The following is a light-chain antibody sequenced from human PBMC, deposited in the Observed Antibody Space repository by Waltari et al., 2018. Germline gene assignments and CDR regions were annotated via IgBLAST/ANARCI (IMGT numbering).Light chain of an antibody. CDR3: QKYGTRPAT. J-gene: IGKJ1*01. CDR2: DAS. CDR1: QSVGRT. V-gene: IGKV3-20*01. Sequence: EIVLTHSPASLSLSPGARAPLSCRASQSVGRTLAWYQQRPGQAPRLLIYDASSRATGIPDRFSGSGSGTDFSLTISRLEPEDFAVYYCQKYGTRPATFGQGTKVEVK.